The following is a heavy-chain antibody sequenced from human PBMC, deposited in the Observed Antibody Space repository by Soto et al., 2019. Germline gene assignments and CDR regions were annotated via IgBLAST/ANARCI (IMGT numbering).Heavy chain of an antibody. V-gene: IGHV3-48*02. Sequence: GGSLRLSCAASGFTFSTYSMNWVRQAPGKGLEWVSYISYTSTTIYYADSVRGRFTISRDNVKNSLFLQMNSLGDEDTAVYYCARDNGLAGSFDPWGQGTLVTVSS. CDR1: GFTFSTYS. CDR3: ARDNGLAGSFDP. D-gene: IGHD2-21*01. CDR2: ISYTSTTI. J-gene: IGHJ5*02.